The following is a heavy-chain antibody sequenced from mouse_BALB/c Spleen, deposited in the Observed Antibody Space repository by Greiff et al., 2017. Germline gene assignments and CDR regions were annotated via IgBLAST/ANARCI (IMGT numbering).Heavy chain of an antibody. CDR2: IDPANGNT. CDR3: ARRLTGYAMDY. D-gene: IGHD4-1*01. J-gene: IGHJ4*01. CDR1: GFNIKDTY. Sequence: VQLQQSGAELVKPGASVKLSCTASGFNIKDTYMHWVKQRPEQGLEWIGRIDPANGNTKYDPKFQGKATITADTSSNTAYLQLSSLTSEDTAVYYCARRLTGYAMDYWGQGTSVTVSS. V-gene: IGHV14-3*02.